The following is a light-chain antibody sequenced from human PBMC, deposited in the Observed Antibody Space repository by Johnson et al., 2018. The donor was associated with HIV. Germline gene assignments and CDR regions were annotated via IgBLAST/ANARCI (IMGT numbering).Light chain of an antibody. J-gene: IGLJ1*01. CDR2: DNN. Sequence: QSVLTQPPSVSAAPGQKVTIFCSGSSYNIGNNYVSWYQQLPGTAPKLLIYDNNKRPSGITDRFSGSKSGTSATLGITGLQTGDEADYYCGTWDSSLSSVFGTGTKVTVL. CDR3: GTWDSSLSSV. V-gene: IGLV1-51*01. CDR1: SYNIGNNY.